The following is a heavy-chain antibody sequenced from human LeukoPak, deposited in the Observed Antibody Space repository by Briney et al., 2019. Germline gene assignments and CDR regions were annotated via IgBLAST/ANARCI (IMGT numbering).Heavy chain of an antibody. V-gene: IGHV3-30*18. CDR2: ISYDGSNK. D-gene: IGHD3-22*01. Sequence: PGGSLRLSCAASGFTFSSYGMHWVRQAPGKGLEWVEVISYDGSNKYYADSVKGRFTISRDNSKNTLYLQMNSLRAEDTAVYYCAKGPYYYDSSLMGDYFDYWGQGTLVTVSS. J-gene: IGHJ4*02. CDR3: AKGPYYYDSSLMGDYFDY. CDR1: GFTFSSYG.